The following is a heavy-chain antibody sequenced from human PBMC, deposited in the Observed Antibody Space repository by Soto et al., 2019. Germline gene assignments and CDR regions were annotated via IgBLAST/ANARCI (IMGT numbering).Heavy chain of an antibody. CDR2: IKQDGSEK. V-gene: IGHV3-7*01. CDR3: ARDCLTGYYYYMDV. J-gene: IGHJ6*03. D-gene: IGHD7-27*01. CDR1: GFTFSSYW. Sequence: GGSLRLSCAASGFTFSSYWMSWVRQAPGKGLEWVANIKQDGSEKYYVDSVKGRFTISRDNAKNSLYLQMNSLRAEDTAVYYCARDCLTGYYYYMDVWGKGTTVTVSS.